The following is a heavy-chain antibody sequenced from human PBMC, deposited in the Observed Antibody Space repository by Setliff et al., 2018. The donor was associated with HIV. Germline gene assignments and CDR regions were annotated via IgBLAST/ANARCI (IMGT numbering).Heavy chain of an antibody. D-gene: IGHD3-16*01. V-gene: IGHV3-7*03. CDR1: GFTFSTYW. J-gene: IGHJ6*03. Sequence: GGSLRLSCAASGFTFSTYWMSWVRQAPGKGLEWVANIKQDGSEKYYADNVEGRFIISRDNSQNTLYLQMNSLRAEDTAVYYCAKGRPPDYDYIWGTFYYYMDVWGKGTTVTVSS. CDR3: AKGRPPDYDYIWGTFYYYMDV. CDR2: IKQDGSEK.